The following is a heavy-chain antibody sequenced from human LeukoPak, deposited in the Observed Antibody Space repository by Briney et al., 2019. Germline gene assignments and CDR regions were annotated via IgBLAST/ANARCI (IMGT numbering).Heavy chain of an antibody. CDR3: ARSPRGYSYGYNWFDP. J-gene: IGHJ5*02. V-gene: IGHV4-4*07. D-gene: IGHD5-18*01. Sequence: SETLSLTCTVSGGSISSYYWSWIRQPAGKGLEWIGRIYTSGSTNYNPSLKSRVTMSVDTSKNQFSLKLSSVTAADTAVYYCARSPRGYSYGYNWFDPWGQGTLVTVSS. CDR1: GGSISSYY. CDR2: IYTSGST.